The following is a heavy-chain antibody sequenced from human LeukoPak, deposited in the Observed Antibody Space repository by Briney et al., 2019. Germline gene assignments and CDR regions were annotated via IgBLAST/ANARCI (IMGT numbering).Heavy chain of an antibody. CDR1: GGSISSSSYY. J-gene: IGHJ3*02. D-gene: IGHD2-15*01. V-gene: IGHV4-39*07. CDR2: IYYSGST. Sequence: PSETLSLTCTVSGGSISSSSYYWGWIRQPPGKGLEWIGSIYYSGSTYYNPSLKSRVTISVDTSKNQFSLKLSSVTAADTAVYYCARARLGYCSGGSCSRSAFDIWGQGTMVTVSS. CDR3: ARARLGYCSGGSCSRSAFDI.